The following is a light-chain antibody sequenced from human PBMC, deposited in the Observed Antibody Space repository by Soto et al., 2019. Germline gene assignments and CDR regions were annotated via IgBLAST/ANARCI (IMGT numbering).Light chain of an antibody. CDR2: GAS. J-gene: IGKJ1*01. Sequence: EIVLTQSPCTLSLFPGERATLSCRASQTISSTYLAWYQQKPGQAPRLIIYGASSRATGMPDRCSGSGSGTAFTITISRLEPEDFVVYFCNKYGSLTSSTFGQGTKVEIK. CDR1: QTISSTY. V-gene: IGKV3-20*01. CDR3: NKYGSLTSST.